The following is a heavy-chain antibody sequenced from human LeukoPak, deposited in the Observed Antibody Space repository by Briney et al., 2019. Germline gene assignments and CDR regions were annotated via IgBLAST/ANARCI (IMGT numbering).Heavy chain of an antibody. CDR2: ISGSGGST. V-gene: IGHV3-23*01. D-gene: IGHD3-9*01. J-gene: IGHJ4*02. Sequence: PGGSLRLSCAASGFTFSSYAMSWVRQAPGKGLEWVSAISGSGGSTYYADSVKGRFTISRDNSKNTLYLQMNSLRAEDTAVYYCARIWGYCDILTGYYPTLDYWGQGTLVTVSS. CDR3: ARIWGYCDILTGYYPTLDY. CDR1: GFTFSSYA.